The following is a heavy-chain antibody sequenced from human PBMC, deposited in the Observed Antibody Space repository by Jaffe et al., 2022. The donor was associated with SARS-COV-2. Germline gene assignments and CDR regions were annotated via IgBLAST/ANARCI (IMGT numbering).Heavy chain of an antibody. D-gene: IGHD3-16*01. V-gene: IGHV4-59*01. CDR2: IYYSGST. Sequence: QVQLQESGPGLVKPSETLSLTCTVSGGSISSYYWSWIRQPPGKGLEWIGYIYYSGSTNYNPSLKSRVTISVDTSKNQFSLKLSSVTAADTAVYYCARDQGDGVYYYGMDVWGQGTTVTVSS. CDR1: GGSISSYY. J-gene: IGHJ6*02. CDR3: ARDQGDGVYYYGMDV.